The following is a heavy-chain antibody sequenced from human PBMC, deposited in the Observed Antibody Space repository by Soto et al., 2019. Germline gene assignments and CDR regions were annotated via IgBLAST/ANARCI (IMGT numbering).Heavy chain of an antibody. V-gene: IGHV1-24*01. CDR1: GYTLTELS. J-gene: IGHJ4*02. Sequence: ASVKVSCKVSGYTLTELSMHWVRQAPGKGLEWMGGFDPEDGETIYAQKFQGRVTMTEDTSTDAAYMELSSLRSEDTAVYYCATTIYYDSSGYYTFDYWGQGTLVTVSS. CDR2: FDPEDGET. CDR3: ATTIYYDSSGYYTFDY. D-gene: IGHD3-22*01.